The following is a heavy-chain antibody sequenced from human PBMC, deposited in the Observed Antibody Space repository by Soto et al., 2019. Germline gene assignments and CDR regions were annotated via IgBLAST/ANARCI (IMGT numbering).Heavy chain of an antibody. D-gene: IGHD6-13*01. J-gene: IGHJ6*02. V-gene: IGHV3-30*18. Sequence: LRLSCAASGFTFSSYGMHWVRQAPGKGLEWVAVISYDGSNKYYADSVKGRFTISRDNSKNTLYLQMNSLRAEDTAVYYCANAPGPGIAAAGYYYYGMDVWGQGTTVTVSS. CDR1: GFTFSSYG. CDR2: ISYDGSNK. CDR3: ANAPGPGIAAAGYYYYGMDV.